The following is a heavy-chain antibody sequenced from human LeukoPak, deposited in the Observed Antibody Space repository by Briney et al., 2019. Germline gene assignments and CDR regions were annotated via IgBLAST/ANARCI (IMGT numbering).Heavy chain of an antibody. D-gene: IGHD6-13*01. CDR2: INGAGINT. V-gene: IGHV3-23*01. CDR3: ARGLGSWYYFDY. J-gene: IGHJ4*02. Sequence: GGSLRLSCAASGFMFSTYAMTWVRQAPGKGLEWVSIINGAGINTYHADSVKGRFTISRDNSKNTLYLQMDSLRAEDTAVYYCARGLGSWYYFDYWGQGTLVTVSS. CDR1: GFMFSTYA.